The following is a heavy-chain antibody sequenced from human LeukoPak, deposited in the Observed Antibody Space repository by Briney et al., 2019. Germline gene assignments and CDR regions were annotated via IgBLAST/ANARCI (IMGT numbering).Heavy chain of an antibody. V-gene: IGHV1-69*06. CDR1: GGTFSNYA. J-gene: IGHJ5*02. D-gene: IGHD2-21*01. Sequence: GSSVKVSCKASGGTFSNYAISWVRQAPGQGLEWMGGIIPIFGTANYAQKFRGRVTITADKSTSTAYMELRSLRSDDTAVYYCARLCSIRWCLHDWFDPWGQGTLVTVSS. CDR2: IIPIFGTA. CDR3: ARLCSIRWCLHDWFDP.